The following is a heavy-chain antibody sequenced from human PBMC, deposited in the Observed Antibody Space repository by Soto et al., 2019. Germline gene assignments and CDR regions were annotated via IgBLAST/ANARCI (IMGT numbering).Heavy chain of an antibody. Sequence: GASVKVSCKASGYTFTSYYMHWVRQAPGQGLEWMGIINPSGGSTSYAQKFQGRVTITRDTSTSTVYMELSSLRSEDTAVYYCARDGHKILWFGELSLFPNYYYGMDVRAQGTTVTVSS. J-gene: IGHJ6*02. D-gene: IGHD3-10*01. CDR1: GYTFTSYY. CDR3: ARDGHKILWFGELSLFPNYYYGMDV. V-gene: IGHV1-46*01. CDR2: INPSGGST.